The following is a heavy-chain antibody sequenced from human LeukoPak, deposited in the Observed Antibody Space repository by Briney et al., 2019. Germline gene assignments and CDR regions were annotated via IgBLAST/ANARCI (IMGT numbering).Heavy chain of an antibody. CDR1: GGSISSSSYY. D-gene: IGHD6-19*01. J-gene: IGHJ4*02. CDR3: ASIEVAATNFDY. Sequence: PSETLSLTCTVSGGSISSSSYYWGWIRQPPGKGLEWIGSIYYSGSTYYNPSLKSRVTISVDTSKNQFSLKLSSVTAADTALYYCASIEVAATNFDYWGQGTLVTASS. CDR2: IYYSGST. V-gene: IGHV4-39*01.